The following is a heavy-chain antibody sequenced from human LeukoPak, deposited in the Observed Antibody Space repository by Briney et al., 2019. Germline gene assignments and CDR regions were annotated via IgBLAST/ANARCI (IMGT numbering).Heavy chain of an antibody. D-gene: IGHD5-12*01. V-gene: IGHV4-4*07. Sequence: SETLSLTCSVSGGSISNSYWTWVRQPAGKGLEWIGRVYSSGGTNYNSSLRGRVTMSVDTSTNQFSLMLTSVTAADTALYYCARAGYTGYDPAGFYYYMAVWGKGTTVIVSS. CDR2: VYSSGGT. CDR3: ARAGYTGYDPAGFYYYMAV. CDR1: GGSISNSY. J-gene: IGHJ6*03.